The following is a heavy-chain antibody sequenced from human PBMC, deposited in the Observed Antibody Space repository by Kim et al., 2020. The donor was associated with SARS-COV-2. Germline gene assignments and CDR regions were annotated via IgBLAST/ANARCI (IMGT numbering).Heavy chain of an antibody. J-gene: IGHJ3*02. D-gene: IGHD3-9*01. Sequence: SVKVSCKASGGTFSSYAISWVRQAPGQGLEWMGRIIPILGIANYAQKFQGRVTITADKSTSTAYMELSSLRSEDTAVYYCASFYRSHDILTGYYPGAFDIWGQGTMVTVSS. CDR2: IIPILGIA. V-gene: IGHV1-69*04. CDR3: ASFYRSHDILTGYYPGAFDI. CDR1: GGTFSSYA.